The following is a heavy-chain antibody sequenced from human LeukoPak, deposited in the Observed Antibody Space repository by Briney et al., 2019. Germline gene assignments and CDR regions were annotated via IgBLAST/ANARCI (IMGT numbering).Heavy chain of an antibody. D-gene: IGHD3-10*01. Sequence: SGGSLRLSCAASGFTFSSYAMHWVRQAPGKGLEWVSAISGSGGSTYYADSVKGRFTISRDNSKNTLYLQMNSLRAEDTAVYYCASLWFGELLYNDYWGQGTLVTVSS. V-gene: IGHV3-23*01. CDR2: ISGSGGST. CDR3: ASLWFGELLYNDY. J-gene: IGHJ4*02. CDR1: GFTFSSYA.